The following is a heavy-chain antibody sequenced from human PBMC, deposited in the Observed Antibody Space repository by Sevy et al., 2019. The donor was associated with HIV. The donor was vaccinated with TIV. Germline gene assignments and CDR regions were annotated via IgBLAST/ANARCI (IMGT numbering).Heavy chain of an antibody. CDR1: GFTFDEHA. D-gene: IGHD1-1*01. CDR2: ISFDATNK. Sequence: GGSLRLSCKTSGFTFDEHAMHWVRQAPGKGLEWVATISFDATNKHYPDSVKGRFTISRDNFQNSLFLQMDSLRPEDTAVYYCALERLSSDVAEYFQNWGQGTLVTVS. CDR3: ALERLSSDVAEYFQN. V-gene: IGHV3-30-3*01. J-gene: IGHJ1*01.